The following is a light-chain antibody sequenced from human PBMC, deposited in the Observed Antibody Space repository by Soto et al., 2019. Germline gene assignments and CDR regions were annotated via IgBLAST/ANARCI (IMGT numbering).Light chain of an antibody. J-gene: IGLJ3*02. CDR3: AAWDDSLSGWV. CDR1: SSNIGSNT. CDR2: GNN. V-gene: IGLV1-44*01. Sequence: QSVLTQSPSASGTPGQRVTISCSGSSSNIGSNTINWYQQVPGTAPKLLIYGNNQRPSGVPDRFSGSKSGTSASLATSGLQSEDEAEYYCAAWDDSLSGWVFGGGTKLTVL.